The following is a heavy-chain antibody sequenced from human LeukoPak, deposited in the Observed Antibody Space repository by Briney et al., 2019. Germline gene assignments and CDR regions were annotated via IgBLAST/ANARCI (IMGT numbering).Heavy chain of an antibody. CDR2: IHHDGRT. CDR1: GGSFSGYY. CDR3: VREPEPQVYGDTVNAYDL. D-gene: IGHD4-17*01. V-gene: IGHV4-34*01. J-gene: IGHJ3*01. Sequence: NPSETLSLTCAVYGGSFSGYYWSWIRQSPGKGLEWIGDIHHDGRTKYSPSLRSRVTIVLDTSKNEFSLRLTRVTAADTAMYFCVREPEPQVYGDTVNAYDLWGQGTLAIVSS.